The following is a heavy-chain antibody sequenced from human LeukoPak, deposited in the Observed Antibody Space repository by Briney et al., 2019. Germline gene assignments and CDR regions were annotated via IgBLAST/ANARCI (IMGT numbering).Heavy chain of an antibody. CDR3: ARGNGHFDY. V-gene: IGHV4-59*01. D-gene: IGHD2-8*01. Sequence: SETLSLTCTVSGGSISSYYWSWIRQPPGKGLEWIGYIYYSGSTNHNPSLKSRVTISVDTSKNQFSLKLSSVTAADTAVYYCARGNGHFDYWGQGTLVTVSS. CDR1: GGSISSYY. CDR2: IYYSGST. J-gene: IGHJ4*02.